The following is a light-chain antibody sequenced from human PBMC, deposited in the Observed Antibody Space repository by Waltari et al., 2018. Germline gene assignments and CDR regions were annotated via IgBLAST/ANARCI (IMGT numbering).Light chain of an antibody. CDR2: DVT. V-gene: IGLV2-14*01. J-gene: IGLJ1*01. CDR1: SNDAGGYNY. Sequence: QSALTQPASVSGSPRQSITISCTGTSNDAGGYNYVSWYQQHPGKAPKLVIYDVTQRPSGVSNRFSGSKSGNTASLTISGLQTEDEADYYCNSFASSSTYVFGSGTRVTVL. CDR3: NSFASSSTYV.